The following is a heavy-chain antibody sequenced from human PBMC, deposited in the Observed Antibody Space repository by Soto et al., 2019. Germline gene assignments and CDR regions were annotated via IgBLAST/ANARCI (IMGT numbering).Heavy chain of an antibody. J-gene: IGHJ6*02. V-gene: IGHV5-10-1*01. CDR2: IDPSDSYT. Sequence: GESLKISCKGSGYSFTSYWISWVRQMPGKGLEWMGRIDPSDSYTNYSPSFQGHVTISADKSISTAYLQWSSLEASDTAMYYCARHTVTTYYYYYGMDVWGQGTTVTVSS. CDR1: GYSFTSYW. CDR3: ARHTVTTYYYYYGMDV. D-gene: IGHD4-17*01.